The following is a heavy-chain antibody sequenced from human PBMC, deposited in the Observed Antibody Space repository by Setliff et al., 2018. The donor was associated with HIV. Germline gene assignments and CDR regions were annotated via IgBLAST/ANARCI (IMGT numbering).Heavy chain of an antibody. D-gene: IGHD3-3*01. Sequence: SETLSLTCTVSGYSVSSGGYYWNWIRQSPGKGLEWIGHIYYTGSTNYNPSLKSRIAILLDTSENQFSLKLNSATAADTAVYYCATLPQGYDYFDYWGHGTLVTVSS. CDR2: IYYTGST. V-gene: IGHV4-61*08. J-gene: IGHJ4*01. CDR3: ATLPQGYDYFDY. CDR1: GYSVSSGGYY.